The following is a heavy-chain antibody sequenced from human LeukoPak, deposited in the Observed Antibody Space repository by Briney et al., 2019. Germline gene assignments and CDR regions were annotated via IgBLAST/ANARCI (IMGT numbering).Heavy chain of an antibody. CDR1: GFTFDDYA. Sequence: GGSLRLSCAASGFTFDDYAMHWVRQAPGKGLEWVSSISWNSGSIGYADSVKGRLTISRDNAKNSLYLQMNSLRAEDTAFYYCAKGSSSWPADYWGQGTLVTVSS. J-gene: IGHJ4*02. D-gene: IGHD2-2*01. V-gene: IGHV3-9*01. CDR3: AKGSSSWPADY. CDR2: ISWNSGSI.